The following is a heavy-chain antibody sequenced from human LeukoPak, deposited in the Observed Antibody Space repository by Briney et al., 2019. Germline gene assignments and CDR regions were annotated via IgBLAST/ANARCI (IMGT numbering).Heavy chain of an antibody. Sequence: PSETLSLTCTASGGSISSYYWSWIRQPPGKGLEWIGYIYYSGSTNYNPSLKSRVTISVDTSKNQFSLKLSSVTAADTAVYYCASTQNTYYYDSSGPLFDYWGQGTLVTVSS. J-gene: IGHJ4*02. D-gene: IGHD3-22*01. CDR3: ASTQNTYYYDSSGPLFDY. V-gene: IGHV4-59*01. CDR1: GGSISSYY. CDR2: IYYSGST.